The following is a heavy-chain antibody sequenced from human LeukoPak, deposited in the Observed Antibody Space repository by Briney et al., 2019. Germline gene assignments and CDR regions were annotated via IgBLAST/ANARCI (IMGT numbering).Heavy chain of an antibody. Sequence: ASVKVSCKASGYTFTSYDINWVRQATGQGLEWMGWMNPNSGNTGYAQKFQGRVTMTRNTSIGTAYMELSSLRSEDTAVYYCASFPGIAVAGDYWGQGTLVTVSS. D-gene: IGHD6-19*01. J-gene: IGHJ4*02. CDR3: ASFPGIAVAGDY. CDR1: GYTFTSYD. CDR2: MNPNSGNT. V-gene: IGHV1-8*01.